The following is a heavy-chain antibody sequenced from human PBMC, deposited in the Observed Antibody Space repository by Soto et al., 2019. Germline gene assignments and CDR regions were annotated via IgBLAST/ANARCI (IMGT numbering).Heavy chain of an antibody. D-gene: IGHD2-2*01. CDR2: ISPNSGDT. CDR3: ARTHCSSISCYVGSWDY. Sequence: QVQLVQSGAEVKKPGASVKVSCKASGYTFTGYDMHWVRQAPGQGLEWMGWISPNSGDTNYAQKFQGWVTMTRDTSISTVYMELSRLRSDDTAVYYCARTHCSSISCYVGSWDYWGQGTLVTVSS. V-gene: IGHV1-2*04. CDR1: GYTFTGYD. J-gene: IGHJ4*02.